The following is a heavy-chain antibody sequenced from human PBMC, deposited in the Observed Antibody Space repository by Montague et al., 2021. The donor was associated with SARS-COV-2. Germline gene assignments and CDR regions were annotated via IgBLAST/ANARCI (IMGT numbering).Heavy chain of an antibody. D-gene: IGHD5-24*01. CDR2: INPSDSYT. CDR3: VRIKDNI. V-gene: IGHV5-51*01. CDR1: GYTFSNHW. J-gene: IGHJ6*02. Sequence: QPGAEVKKPGESLKISCKGSGYTFSNHWIDWVRQMPGKGLEWVGGINPSDSYTAYSPSFQGHVTISVDKSISTAYLQWSSLEASDIAIYYCVRIKDNIWGQGTTVTVSS.